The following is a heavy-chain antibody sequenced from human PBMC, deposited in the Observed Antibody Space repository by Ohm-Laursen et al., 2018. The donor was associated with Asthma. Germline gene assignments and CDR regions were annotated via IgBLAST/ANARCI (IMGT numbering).Heavy chain of an antibody. J-gene: IGHJ4*02. V-gene: IGHV3-23*01. CDR2: ISGNGGVI. CDR1: GFSFGTFA. D-gene: IGHD6-25*01. CDR3: ARARAGAFDY. Sequence: SLRLSCAASGFSFGTFAMSWVRQPPGKGLEFVSDISGNGGVITNADSVKGRFTISRDNAKNTLYLQMNSLRAEDTAVYYCARARAGAFDYWGQGALVTVSS.